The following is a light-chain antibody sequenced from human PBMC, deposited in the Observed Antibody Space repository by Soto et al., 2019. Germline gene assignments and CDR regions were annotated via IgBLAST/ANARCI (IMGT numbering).Light chain of an antibody. Sequence: QSVLTQPASVSGSPGQSITISCTGTSSDVGGYDYVSWYQQHPGKAPKLIIFDVSNRPSGVSNRFSGSKSGNTASLTISGLQAEDGADYYCSSYTSSSTVIFGGGTKVTVL. CDR2: DVS. V-gene: IGLV2-14*03. J-gene: IGLJ2*01. CDR3: SSYTSSSTVI. CDR1: SSDVGGYDY.